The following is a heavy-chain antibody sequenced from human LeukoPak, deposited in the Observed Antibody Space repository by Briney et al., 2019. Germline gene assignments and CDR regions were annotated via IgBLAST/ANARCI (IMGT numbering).Heavy chain of an antibody. CDR2: IYYSGST. J-gene: IGHJ6*03. D-gene: IGHD2-2*01. V-gene: IGHV4-30-4*02. Sequence: SETLSLTCTVSGGSISSGDYYWSWIRQPPGKGLEWIGYIYYSGSTYYNPSLKSRVTISVDTSKNQFSLKLSSVTAADTAVYYCARGHHCSSTSCFDWGYYYYMDVWGKGTTVTVSS. CDR1: GGSISSGDYY. CDR3: ARGHHCSSTSCFDWGYYYYMDV.